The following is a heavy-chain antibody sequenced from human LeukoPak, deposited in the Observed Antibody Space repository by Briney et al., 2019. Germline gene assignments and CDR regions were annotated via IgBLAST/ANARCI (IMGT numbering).Heavy chain of an antibody. Sequence: SETLSLTCTVSGGSISSYYWSWIRQPPGKGLEWIGYIYYSGSTNYNPSLKSRVTISVDTSKNQFSLKLSSVTAADTAVYYCARAPPGTYYYDSSAVTTFDIWGQGTMVTVSS. CDR3: ARAPPGTYYYDSSAVTTFDI. CDR1: GGSISSYY. J-gene: IGHJ3*02. D-gene: IGHD3-22*01. CDR2: IYYSGST. V-gene: IGHV4-59*01.